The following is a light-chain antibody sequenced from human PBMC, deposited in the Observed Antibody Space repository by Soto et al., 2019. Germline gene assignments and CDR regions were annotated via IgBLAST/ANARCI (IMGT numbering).Light chain of an antibody. Sequence: IQLTQSPSSLSASVGDRVTITCRASQGISSYLAWYQQKPGKVPKLLIYDASTLQSGVPSRFSGSGSGTDFTLTIIILQPEDFSTYYCQQLYRYPLTFGGGTKVDIK. J-gene: IGKJ4*02. V-gene: IGKV1-9*01. CDR3: QQLYRYPLT. CDR1: QGISSY. CDR2: DAS.